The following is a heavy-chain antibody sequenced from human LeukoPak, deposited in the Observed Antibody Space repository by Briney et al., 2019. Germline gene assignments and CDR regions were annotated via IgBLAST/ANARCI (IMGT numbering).Heavy chain of an antibody. V-gene: IGHV4-39*07. J-gene: IGHJ4*02. Sequence: SETLSLTCTVSGGSISSSSYYWGWIRQPPGKGLEWIGSIYYSGSTYYNPSLKSRVTISVDTSKNRFSLKLSSVTAADTAVYYCARVVAGREVVFDYWGQGTLVTVSS. CDR2: IYYSGST. CDR1: GGSISSSSYY. CDR3: ARVVAGREVVFDY. D-gene: IGHD6-19*01.